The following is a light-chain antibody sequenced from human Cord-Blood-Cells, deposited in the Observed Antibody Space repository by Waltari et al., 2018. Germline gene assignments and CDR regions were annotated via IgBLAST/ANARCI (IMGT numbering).Light chain of an antibody. V-gene: IGLV2-14*03. Sequence: SALTQPASVSGSPGKSITISCTGTSSDVGGYNYVSWYQQPPGKAPKLMIYDVSNRPSGVSNRFSGSKSGNTASLTISGLQAEDEADYYCSSYTSSSTRVFGGGTKLTVL. CDR3: SSYTSSSTRV. CDR1: SSDVGGYNY. CDR2: DVS. J-gene: IGLJ3*02.